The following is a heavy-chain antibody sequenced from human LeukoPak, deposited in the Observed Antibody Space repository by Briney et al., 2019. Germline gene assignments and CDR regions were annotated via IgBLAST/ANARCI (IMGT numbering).Heavy chain of an antibody. CDR3: ARVQALEGYFDY. CDR1: GFTFSSYA. J-gene: IGHJ4*02. V-gene: IGHV3-30*04. CDR2: ISYDGSNK. Sequence: GGSLRLSCAASGFTFSSYAMHWVRQAQGKGLEWVAVISYDGSNKYYADSVKGRFTISRDNSKNTLYLQMNSLRAEDTAVYYCARVQALEGYFDYWGQGTLVTVSS. D-gene: IGHD4-11*01.